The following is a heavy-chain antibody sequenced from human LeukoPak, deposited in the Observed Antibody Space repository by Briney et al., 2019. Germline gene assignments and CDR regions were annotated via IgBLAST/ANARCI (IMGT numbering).Heavy chain of an antibody. J-gene: IGHJ4*02. Sequence: ASVKVSCKASGYTFTSYYMHWVRQAPGQGLEWMGIINPSGGSTSYAQKFQGRVTMTRDTSTSTVYMELSSLRSEDTAVYYCARVPRYCSSTSCYLLYYFDYWGQGTLVTVSS. CDR1: GYTFTSYY. D-gene: IGHD2-2*01. V-gene: IGHV1-46*01. CDR3: ARVPRYCSSTSCYLLYYFDY. CDR2: INPSGGST.